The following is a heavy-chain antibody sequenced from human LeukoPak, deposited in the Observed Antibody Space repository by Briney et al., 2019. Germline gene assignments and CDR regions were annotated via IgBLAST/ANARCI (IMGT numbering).Heavy chain of an antibody. V-gene: IGHV3-23*01. CDR1: GFTFSSYS. CDR2: ISGSGDST. J-gene: IGHJ4*01. CDR3: AKTRPLDSSSWSHGDY. Sequence: GGSLRLSCAASGFTFSSYSMNWVRQAPGKGLEWVSAISGSGDSTYYGDSVKGRFTISRDNSKNTLYLQMNSLRAEDTAVYYCAKTRPLDSSSWSHGDYWGQETWSPSPQ. D-gene: IGHD6-13*01.